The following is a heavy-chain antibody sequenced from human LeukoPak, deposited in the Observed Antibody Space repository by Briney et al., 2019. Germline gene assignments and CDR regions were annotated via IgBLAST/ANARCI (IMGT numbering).Heavy chain of an antibody. D-gene: IGHD6-19*01. V-gene: IGHV4-39*07. CDR1: GGSISNSSYY. J-gene: IGHJ4*02. CDR2: IYYSGST. CDR3: ARAEYSSGWYFDY. Sequence: PSETLSLTCTVAGGSISNSSYYWGWIRQPPGKGLEWIGSIYYSGSTYYNPSLKSRVTISVDTSKNQFSLKLSSVTAADTAVYYCARAEYSSGWYFDYWGQGTLVTVSS.